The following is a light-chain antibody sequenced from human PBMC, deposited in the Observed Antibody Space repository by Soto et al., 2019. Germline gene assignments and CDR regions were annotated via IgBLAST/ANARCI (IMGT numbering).Light chain of an antibody. CDR1: QSISIW. V-gene: IGKV1-5*01. CDR2: DAS. CDR3: QQYNNYFSWT. Sequence: DIQMTQSPSTLSASVGDRVTITCRASQSISIWLAWYQQKPGKAPNILIYDASTLVSGVPSRFSGSGSGTEFTLTISSLQPDDFASYYCQQYNNYFSWTFGQWTKLEIK. J-gene: IGKJ1*01.